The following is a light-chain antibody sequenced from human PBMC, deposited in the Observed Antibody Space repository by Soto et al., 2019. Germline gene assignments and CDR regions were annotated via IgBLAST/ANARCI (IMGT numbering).Light chain of an antibody. CDR1: QSINSY. Sequence: DIQMTQSPSSLSASLGDRVTITCRASQSINSYLNWYQQKPGKAPKLLIYAASSLQSGVPSRFSGSGSGTDLTLTISSLQPEDFATYYCQQSYSTPYPFGQGTKVDI. CDR2: AAS. J-gene: IGKJ2*01. V-gene: IGKV1-39*01. CDR3: QQSYSTPYP.